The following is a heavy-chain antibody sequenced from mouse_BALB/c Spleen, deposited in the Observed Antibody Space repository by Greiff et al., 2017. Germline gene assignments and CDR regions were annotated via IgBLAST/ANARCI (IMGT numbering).Heavy chain of an antibody. Sequence: EVKLMESGGDLVKPGGSLKLSCAASGFTFSSYGMSWVRQTPDKRLEWVATISSGGSYTYYPDSVKGRFTISRDNAKNTLYLQMSSLKSEDTAMYDCARQGAYGNYEFAYWGQGTLVTVSA. CDR1: GFTFSSYG. CDR2: ISSGGSYT. CDR3: ARQGAYGNYEFAY. J-gene: IGHJ3*01. V-gene: IGHV5-6*01. D-gene: IGHD2-10*02.